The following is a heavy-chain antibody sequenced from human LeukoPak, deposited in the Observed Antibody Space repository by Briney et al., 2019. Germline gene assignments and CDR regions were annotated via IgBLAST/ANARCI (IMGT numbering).Heavy chain of an antibody. CDR3: ARSRSRRRHRGIAAAGFDY. D-gene: IGHD6-13*01. CDR2: INHSGST. J-gene: IGHJ4*02. CDR1: GGSFSGYY. Sequence: SETLSLTCAVYGGSFSGYYWSWIRQPPGKGLEWIGEINHSGSTNYNPSLKSRVTISVDTSKNQFSLKLSSVTAADTAVYYCARSRSRRRHRGIAAAGFDYWGQGTLVTVSS. V-gene: IGHV4-34*01.